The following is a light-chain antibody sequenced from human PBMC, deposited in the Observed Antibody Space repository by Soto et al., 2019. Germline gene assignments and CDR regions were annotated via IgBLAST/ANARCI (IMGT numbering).Light chain of an antibody. J-gene: IGKJ1*01. CDR3: PLYDSSHTWA. CDR2: GAS. V-gene: IGKV3-20*01. Sequence: EIVLTQSPGTLSLSPGERATLSCRASQSVNSAYVAWYQQNPGQAPRVLIYGASTRATGIPHRFSGSGSGTDFSLTISRLEPVYSAMYYCPLYDSSHTWAFGQGT. CDR1: QSVNSAY.